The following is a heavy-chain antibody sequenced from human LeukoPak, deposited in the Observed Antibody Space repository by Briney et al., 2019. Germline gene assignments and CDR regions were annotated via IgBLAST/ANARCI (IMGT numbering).Heavy chain of an antibody. D-gene: IGHD3-3*01. CDR1: GFTFSSYA. J-gene: IGHJ4*02. V-gene: IGHV3-23*01. CDR2: ISGSGGST. CDR3: AKDADTYYDFWSGYSNFDY. Sequence: GGSLRLSCAASGFTFSSYAMSWVRQAPGKGLEWVSAISGSGGSTYYADSVKGRFTISRDNSKNTLYLRMNSLRAEDTAVYYYAKDADTYYDFWSGYSNFDYWGQGTLVTVSS.